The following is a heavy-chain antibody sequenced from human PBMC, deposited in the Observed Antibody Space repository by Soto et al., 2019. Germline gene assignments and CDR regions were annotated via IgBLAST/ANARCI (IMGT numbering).Heavy chain of an antibody. J-gene: IGHJ4*02. D-gene: IGHD4-17*01. V-gene: IGHV4-31*03. Sequence: SETLSLTCTVSGGSISSGGYYWSWIRQHPGKGLEWIGYIYYSGSTYYNPSLKSRVTISVDTSKNQFSLKLSSVTAADTAVYYCAGLMTTVTTFDYWGQGTLVTVSS. CDR2: IYYSGST. CDR1: GGSISSGGYY. CDR3: AGLMTTVTTFDY.